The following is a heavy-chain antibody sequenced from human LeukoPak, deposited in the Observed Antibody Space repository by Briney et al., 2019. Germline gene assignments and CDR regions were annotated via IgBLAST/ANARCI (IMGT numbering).Heavy chain of an antibody. CDR3: AIRRRYDILTGYYKDY. Sequence: QPGGSLRLSCAASGFTFSSYGMHWVRQAPGKGLEWVAFIRYDGSNKYYADSVKGRFTISRDNSKNTLYLQMNSLRAEDTAVYYCAIRRRYDILTGYYKDYWRQGTLVTVSS. V-gene: IGHV3-30*02. CDR1: GFTFSSYG. CDR2: IRYDGSNK. D-gene: IGHD3-9*01. J-gene: IGHJ4*02.